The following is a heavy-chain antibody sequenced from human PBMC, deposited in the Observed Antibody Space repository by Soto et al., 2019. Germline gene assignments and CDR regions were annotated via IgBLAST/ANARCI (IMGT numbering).Heavy chain of an antibody. V-gene: IGHV1-18*01. J-gene: IGHJ4*02. CDR3: ARLSGCGGGSCYLPDY. CDR1: GYTFTSCG. CDR2: ISAYNGDT. D-gene: IGHD2-15*01. Sequence: QVQLVQSGAEVKKPGASVKVSCKASGYTFTSCGIGWVRQAPGQGLEWMGWISAYNGDTIYPQEFQGRVTMTTDTSTSTAYMELGTLRSDDTAMYYCARLSGCGGGSCYLPDYWGQGTLVTVSS.